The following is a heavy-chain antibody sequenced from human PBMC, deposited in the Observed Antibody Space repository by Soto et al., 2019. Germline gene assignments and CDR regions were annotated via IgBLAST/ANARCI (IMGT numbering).Heavy chain of an antibody. V-gene: IGHV2-5*02. Sequence: QITLKESGPTLVKPTQTLTLTCTFSGFSLSTHGVGVGWVRQPAGKALEWLALIYWDDDKRYSASLNSRLTITKDTSKNQVVLTMTNMDPVDTATYYCAHAMLYCTGGSCSTWFDSWGQETLVTVSS. D-gene: IGHD2-15*01. CDR3: AHAMLYCTGGSCSTWFDS. CDR1: GFSLSTHGVG. J-gene: IGHJ5*01. CDR2: IYWDDDK.